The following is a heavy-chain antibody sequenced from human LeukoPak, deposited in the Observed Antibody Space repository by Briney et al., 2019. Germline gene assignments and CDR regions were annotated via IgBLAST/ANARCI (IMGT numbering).Heavy chain of an antibody. D-gene: IGHD2-2*02. CDR2: IYHSGST. CDR1: GYSISSGYY. Sequence: PSETLSLTCAVSGYSISSGYYWGWIRQPPGKGLEWIGSIYHSGSTYYNPSLKSRVTISVDTSKNQFSLKLSSVTAADTAVYYCAREGYCSSTSCYTNDAFDIWGQGTMVTVSS. CDR3: AREGYCSSTSCYTNDAFDI. V-gene: IGHV4-38-2*02. J-gene: IGHJ3*02.